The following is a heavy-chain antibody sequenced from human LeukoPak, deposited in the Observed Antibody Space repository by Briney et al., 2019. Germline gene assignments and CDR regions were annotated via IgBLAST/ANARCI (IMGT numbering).Heavy chain of an antibody. V-gene: IGHV4-34*01. D-gene: IGHD6-13*01. J-gene: IGHJ4*02. CDR1: GGSFSGYY. CDR3: ALRPLAGAAAGTSYFDY. Sequence: PSETLSLTCAVYGGSFSGYYWSWIRQPPGKGLEWIGETNHSGSTNYNPSLKSRVTISVDTSKNQFSLKLSSVTAADTAVYYCALRPLAGAAAGTSYFDYWGQGTLVTVSS. CDR2: TNHSGST.